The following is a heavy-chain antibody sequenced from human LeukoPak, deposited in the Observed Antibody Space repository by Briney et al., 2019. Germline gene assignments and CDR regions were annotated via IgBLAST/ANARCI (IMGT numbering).Heavy chain of an antibody. D-gene: IGHD6-13*01. Sequence: GGSLRLSCAASGFTFSSYSMSWVRQAPGKGLEWVSSISSSSSYIYYADSVKGRFTIARDNAKNSLHLQMNSLRAEDTAVYYCARRHSSSLHLDYWGQGTLVTVSS. CDR3: ARRHSSSLHLDY. J-gene: IGHJ4*02. CDR1: GFTFSSYS. V-gene: IGHV3-21*01. CDR2: ISSSSSYI.